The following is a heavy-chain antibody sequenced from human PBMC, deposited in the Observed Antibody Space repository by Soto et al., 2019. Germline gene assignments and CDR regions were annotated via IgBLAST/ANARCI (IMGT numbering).Heavy chain of an antibody. CDR2: INPNSGGT. J-gene: IGHJ6*02. Sequence: ASVKVSCKASGYTFTGYYMHWVRQAPGQGLEWMGWINPNSGGTNYAQKFQGRVTMTRDTSISTADMELSRLRSDDTAVYYCAREKGITIFGVVPSMDVWGQGTTVTVSS. CDR1: GYTFTGYY. CDR3: AREKGITIFGVVPSMDV. V-gene: IGHV1-2*02. D-gene: IGHD3-3*01.